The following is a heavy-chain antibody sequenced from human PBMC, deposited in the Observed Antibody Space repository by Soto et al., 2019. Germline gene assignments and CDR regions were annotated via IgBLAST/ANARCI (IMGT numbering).Heavy chain of an antibody. V-gene: IGHV1-18*01. Sequence: QVQLVQSGAEVKKPGASVKVSCKASGYTFTSYGISWVRQAPGQGLEWMGWISAYNGNTNYAQKHQGRVTMTTDTSTSTAYMELRRLRSDDTAVYYCAIDRINIAVAGPEDYWGQGTLVTVSS. CDR3: AIDRINIAVAGPEDY. D-gene: IGHD6-19*01. CDR2: ISAYNGNT. CDR1: GYTFTSYG. J-gene: IGHJ4*02.